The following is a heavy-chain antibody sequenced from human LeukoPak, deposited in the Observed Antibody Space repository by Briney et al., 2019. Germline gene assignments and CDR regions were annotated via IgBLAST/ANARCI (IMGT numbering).Heavy chain of an antibody. Sequence: PSETLSLTCTVSGGSIGSGYYWAWIRQPPGKGLEWIGSIHYGGTTHYNPSLQGRVTISADTSKNQFALDLRSVTAADTAVYYCTRDIGDFVSDFWGRGTLVTVSS. D-gene: IGHD2-21*02. CDR3: TRDIGDFVSDF. J-gene: IGHJ4*02. CDR2: IHYGGTT. CDR1: GGSIGSGYY. V-gene: IGHV4-39*02.